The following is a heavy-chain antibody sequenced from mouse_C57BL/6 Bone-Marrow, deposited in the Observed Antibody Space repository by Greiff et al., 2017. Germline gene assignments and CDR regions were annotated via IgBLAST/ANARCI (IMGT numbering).Heavy chain of an antibody. D-gene: IGHD1-1*01. CDR2: IYPSDSET. CDR1: GYTFTSYW. J-gene: IGHJ3*01. CDR3: TRGGTTRFAY. Sequence: QVQLQQPGAELVRPGSSVKLSCKASGYTFTSYWMDWVKQRPGQGLEWIGNIYPSDSETHYDQKFKDKATLTVDKSSSTAYMQLSSLTSEDSAVYYCTRGGTTRFAYWGKGTLVTVSA. V-gene: IGHV1-61*01.